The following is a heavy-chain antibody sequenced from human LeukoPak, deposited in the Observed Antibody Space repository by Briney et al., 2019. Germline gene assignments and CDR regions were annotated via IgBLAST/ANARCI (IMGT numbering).Heavy chain of an antibody. CDR1: GGSISSGDYY. CDR2: IYYSGST. Sequence: PSETLSLTCTVSGGSISSGDYYWSWIRQPPGKGLEWIGYIYYSGSTYYNPSLKSRVTISVDTSKNQFSLKLSSVTAADTAVYYCARDPSARSQRLNAFDIWGQGTMVTVSS. J-gene: IGHJ3*02. CDR3: ARDPSARSQRLNAFDI. V-gene: IGHV4-30-4*08.